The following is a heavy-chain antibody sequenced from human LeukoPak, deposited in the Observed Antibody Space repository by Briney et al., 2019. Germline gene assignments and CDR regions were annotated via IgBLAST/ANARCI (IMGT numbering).Heavy chain of an antibody. Sequence: GGSLRLSCAASGFTFNSYSMSWVRQAPGKGLEWVSAISSSGGNTYYADSVNGRFTISRDNSKNTLYLQMSSLRAEDTAVYYCAKDRPTWPIDYWGQGTLVTVSS. CDR2: ISSSGGNT. D-gene: IGHD5-12*01. V-gene: IGHV3-23*01. CDR3: AKDRPTWPIDY. CDR1: GFTFNSYS. J-gene: IGHJ4*02.